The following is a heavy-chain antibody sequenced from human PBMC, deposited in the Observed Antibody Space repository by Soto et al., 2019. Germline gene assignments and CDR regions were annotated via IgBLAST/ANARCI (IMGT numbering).Heavy chain of an antibody. CDR1: GASVSDGY. Sequence: SXTLSLTCTGSGASVSDGYWSWIRQSPGKGLEWIGFMYFGGSFNYNPSLTSRVTISVETSTNQFSMKLTSVTAADTAVYYCTKPRSSLQWPPFDPWGHGTQVTVSS. D-gene: IGHD6-19*01. J-gene: IGHJ5*02. CDR2: MYFGGSF. CDR3: TKPRSSLQWPPFDP. V-gene: IGHV4-59*08.